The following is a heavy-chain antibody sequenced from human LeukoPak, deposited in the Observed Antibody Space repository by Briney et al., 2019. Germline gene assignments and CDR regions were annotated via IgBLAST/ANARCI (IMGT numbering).Heavy chain of an antibody. Sequence: TSETLSLTCTVSGGSISSSSYYWGWIRQPPGKGMEWIGSIYYSGSTYYNPSLKSRVTISVDTSKNKFSLKLSSVTAADTAVYYCARLSHSSGWYYFDYWGQGTLVTVSS. V-gene: IGHV4-39*01. CDR2: IYYSGST. J-gene: IGHJ4*02. D-gene: IGHD6-19*01. CDR1: GGSISSSSYY. CDR3: ARLSHSSGWYYFDY.